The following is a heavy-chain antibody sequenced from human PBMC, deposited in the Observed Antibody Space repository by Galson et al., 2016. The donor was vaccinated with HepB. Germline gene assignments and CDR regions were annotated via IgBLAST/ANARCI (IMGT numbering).Heavy chain of an antibody. CDR2: IAPSGGGT. CDR1: GYTFTRYH. V-gene: IGHV1-46*01. Sequence: SVKVSCKASGYTFTRYHVHWVRQAPGRGLEWMGVIAPSGGGTNYAQKFQGRVTMTGDTSTSTVYMELSSLRSEDTAVYYCARDRVEVAPDAIYYYGMDVWGQGTTVTVSS. CDR3: ARDRVEVAPDAIYYYGMDV. J-gene: IGHJ6*02. D-gene: IGHD2-2*01.